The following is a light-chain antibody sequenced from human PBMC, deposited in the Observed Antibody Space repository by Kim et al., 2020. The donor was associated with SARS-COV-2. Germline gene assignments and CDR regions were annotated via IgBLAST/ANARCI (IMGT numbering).Light chain of an antibody. CDR1: SSDIRIYDY. J-gene: IGLJ1*01. Sequence: GQSITISCTGTSSDIRIYDYVSSYQHHPSIAPKLIIFDVNKRPSEVSDRFSGSKSGNTSSLTISGLQADDEGDYYCNSYTRDNPYVFGTGTKVTVL. V-gene: IGLV2-14*03. CDR3: NSYTRDNPYV. CDR2: DVN.